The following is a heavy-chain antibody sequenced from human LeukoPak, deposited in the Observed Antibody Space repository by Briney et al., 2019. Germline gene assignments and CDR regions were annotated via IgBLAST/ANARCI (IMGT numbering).Heavy chain of an antibody. D-gene: IGHD3-22*01. Sequence: PGGSLRLSCAASGFTFSTYNMNWVRQAPGKGLEWVSSITSSSNYLYYADSVKGRFTISIDNAKNSLYLQMTSLRAEDTAVYYCARPSVKYDSSGYQPNPFDYWGQGTLVTVSS. CDR1: GFTFSTYN. J-gene: IGHJ4*02. CDR2: ITSSSNYL. V-gene: IGHV3-21*01. CDR3: ARPSVKYDSSGYQPNPFDY.